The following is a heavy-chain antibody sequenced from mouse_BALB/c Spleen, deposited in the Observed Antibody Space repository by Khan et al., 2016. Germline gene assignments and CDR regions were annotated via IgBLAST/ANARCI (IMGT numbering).Heavy chain of an antibody. CDR1: GYSITSDYA. J-gene: IGHJ2*01. V-gene: IGHV3-2*02. CDR2: ISDSGST. Sequence: EVQLQESGPGLVKPSQSLSLTCTVTGYSITSDYAWNWIRQFPGNKLEWMGYISDSGSTSYNPSLKSRISITRDTSKNQFFLQLNSVTTEDTATYYCARDYYGSSYFDYWGQGTTLTVSS. D-gene: IGHD1-1*01. CDR3: ARDYYGSSYFDY.